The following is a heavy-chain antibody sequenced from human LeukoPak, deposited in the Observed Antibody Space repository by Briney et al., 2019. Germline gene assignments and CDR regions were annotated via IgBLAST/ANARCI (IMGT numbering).Heavy chain of an antibody. D-gene: IGHD4-11*01. Sequence: GGSLRLSCAAYGFTFSSYAMHWVRQAPGKGLEWVAVISYDGSNKYYADSVKGRFTISRDNSKNTLYLQMNSLRAEDTAVYYCARRDSNLYYYMDVWGKGTTVTVSS. J-gene: IGHJ6*03. CDR2: ISYDGSNK. CDR3: ARRDSNLYYYMDV. V-gene: IGHV3-30*01. CDR1: GFTFSSYA.